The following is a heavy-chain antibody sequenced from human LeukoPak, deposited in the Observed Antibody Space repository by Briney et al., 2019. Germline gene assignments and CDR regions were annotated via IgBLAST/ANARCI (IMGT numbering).Heavy chain of an antibody. V-gene: IGHV3-23*01. Sequence: GGSLRLSCAASGFTFSSYAMSWVRQAPGKGLEWVSSISSSGGNTYYADSVKGRFTISRDNSNNTLYLQMNSLRAEDTAVYYCARVTIFGVVATFDYWGQGTLVTVSS. D-gene: IGHD3-3*01. CDR3: ARVTIFGVVATFDY. J-gene: IGHJ4*02. CDR1: GFTFSSYA. CDR2: ISSSGGNT.